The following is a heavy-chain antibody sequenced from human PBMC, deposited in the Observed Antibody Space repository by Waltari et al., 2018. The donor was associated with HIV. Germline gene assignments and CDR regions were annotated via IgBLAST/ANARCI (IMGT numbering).Heavy chain of an antibody. CDR1: GGSISSGSYY. D-gene: IGHD3-3*01. V-gene: IGHV4-61*02. Sequence: QVQLQESGPGLVKPSQTLSLTCTVSGGSISSGSYYWSWIRQPAGKGLELIGRIYTSGSTNYNPSLESRVPISVDTSRNQFSLKLRSVTAADTAVYYCARAYYDFWSGTGSSGNWFDPWCQGTLVTVSS. J-gene: IGHJ5*02. CDR3: ARAYYDFWSGTGSSGNWFDP. CDR2: IYTSGST.